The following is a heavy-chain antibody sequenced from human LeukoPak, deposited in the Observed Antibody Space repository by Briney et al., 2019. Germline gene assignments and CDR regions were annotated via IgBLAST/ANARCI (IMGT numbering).Heavy chain of an antibody. Sequence: GASVTVSCKASGYTFTTYYMHWVRQAPGQGREWMGIINPTGGSTTYAQKVQGRGSMTRDTSTSTVYMELSSLRSEDTAVYYCARIETDSNGYSLGAFDIWGQGTMVTVSS. V-gene: IGHV1-46*01. CDR1: GYTFTTYY. J-gene: IGHJ3*02. CDR3: ARIETDSNGYSLGAFDI. D-gene: IGHD3-22*01. CDR2: INPTGGST.